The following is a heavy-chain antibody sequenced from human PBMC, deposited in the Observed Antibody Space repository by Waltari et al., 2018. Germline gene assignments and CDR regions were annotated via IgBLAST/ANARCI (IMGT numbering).Heavy chain of an antibody. Sequence: QVQLQQWGAGLLKPSETLSLTCAVYGGSFSGYYWSWIRQPPGKGLEWIGEINHSGSTNYNQSLKSRVTISVDTYKNQFSLKLSAVTAADTAVYYCARGYDSSGYYYYYYGMDVWGQGTTVTVSS. CDR1: GGSFSGYY. J-gene: IGHJ6*02. CDR2: INHSGST. V-gene: IGHV4-34*01. D-gene: IGHD3-22*01. CDR3: ARGYDSSGYYYYYYGMDV.